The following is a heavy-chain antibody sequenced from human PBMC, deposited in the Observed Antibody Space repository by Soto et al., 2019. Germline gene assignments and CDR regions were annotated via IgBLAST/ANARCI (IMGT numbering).Heavy chain of an antibody. J-gene: IGHJ4*02. V-gene: IGHV4-34*01. Sequence: SETLSLTCAGYGGSGGSFSGYYWSWIRQPPGKGLEWIGEINHSGSTNYNPSLKSRVTISVDTSKNQFSLKLSSVTAADTAVYYCASNSYGYTFYDYRGQGTLVTVSS. CDR2: INHSGST. D-gene: IGHD5-18*01. CDR3: ASNSYGYTFYDY. CDR1: GGSGGSFSGYY.